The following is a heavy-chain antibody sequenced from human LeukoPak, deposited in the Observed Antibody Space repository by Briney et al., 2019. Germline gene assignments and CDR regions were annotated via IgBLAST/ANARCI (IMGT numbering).Heavy chain of an antibody. CDR1: GFTVSSNY. CDR3: VRGILPYYYDSSGYPYYFDY. J-gene: IGHJ4*02. V-gene: IGHV3-66*01. D-gene: IGHD3-22*01. Sequence: GGSLRLSCAASGFTVSSNYMSWVRQAPGKGLEWVSVIYSGGSTYYADSVKGRFTISRDNSKNTLYLQMNSLRAEDTAVYYCVRGILPYYYDSSGYPYYFDYWGQGTLVTVSS. CDR2: IYSGGST.